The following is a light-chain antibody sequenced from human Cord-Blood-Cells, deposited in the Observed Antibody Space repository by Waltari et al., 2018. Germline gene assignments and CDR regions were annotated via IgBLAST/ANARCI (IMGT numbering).Light chain of an antibody. Sequence: DIVMTQSPDSLAVSLGERATINCKSSQSVLYSSNNKNYLAWYQQKPGQPPKLLIYWASTRESGVPDLFSGSGSGTDVTLTISSLQAEDVAVYYCQQYYSTPLTFGGGTKVEIK. CDR1: QSVLYSSNNKNY. CDR3: QQYYSTPLT. J-gene: IGKJ4*01. V-gene: IGKV4-1*01. CDR2: WAS.